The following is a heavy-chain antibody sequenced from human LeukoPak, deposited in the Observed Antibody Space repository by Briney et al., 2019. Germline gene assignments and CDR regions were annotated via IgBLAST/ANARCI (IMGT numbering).Heavy chain of an antibody. V-gene: IGHV1-2*06. D-gene: IGHD3-22*01. CDR2: INPNSGGT. Sequence: ASVKVSCKASGSTFTGYYMHLVRQAPGQGLEWMGRINPNSGGTNYAQKFQGRVTMTRDTSISTAYMELSRLRSDDTAVYYCARIRGFYYDSSGYLFHYWGSATLVTVSS. CDR3: ARIRGFYYDSSGYLFHY. CDR1: GSTFTGYY. J-gene: IGHJ4*02.